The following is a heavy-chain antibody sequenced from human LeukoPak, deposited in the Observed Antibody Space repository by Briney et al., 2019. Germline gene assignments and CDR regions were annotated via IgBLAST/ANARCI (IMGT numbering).Heavy chain of an antibody. CDR1: GGSISSSSYY. V-gene: IGHV4-61*03. D-gene: IGHD4-11*01. CDR3: ARGRVSSSTWHSTYYYYFYMDV. Sequence: SETLSLTCTVSGGSISSSSYYWGWIRQPPGKGLEWIGYIDHTGTTNYNPSLNSRVTISRDTSKNHFSLQLSSVTAADTAVYFCARGRVSSSTWHSTYYYYFYMDVWGKGTTVTVSS. J-gene: IGHJ6*03. CDR2: IDHTGTT.